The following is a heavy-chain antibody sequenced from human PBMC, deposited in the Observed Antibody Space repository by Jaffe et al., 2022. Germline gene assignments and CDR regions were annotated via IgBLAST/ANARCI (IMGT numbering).Heavy chain of an antibody. V-gene: IGHV4-38-2*01. CDR2: IYHSGST. D-gene: IGHD3-10*01. CDR3: ARGRITMVRGVTQWYFDL. CDR1: GYSISSGYY. J-gene: IGHJ2*01. Sequence: QVQLQESGPGLVKPSETLSLTCAVSGYSISSGYYWGWIRQPPGKGLEWIGSIYHSGSTYYNPSLKSRVTISVDTSKNQFSLKLSSVTAADTAVYYCARGRITMVRGVTQWYFDLWGRGTLVTVSS.